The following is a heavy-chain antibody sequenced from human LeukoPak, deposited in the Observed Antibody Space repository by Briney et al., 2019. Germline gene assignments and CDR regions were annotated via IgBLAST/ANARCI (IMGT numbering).Heavy chain of an antibody. CDR2: INSNSGST. CDR3: AKEDCSGGRCYSLHY. CDR1: GFTFNDYG. V-gene: IGHV3-20*04. J-gene: IGHJ4*02. Sequence: GGSLKLSCAASGFTFNDYGMPWVRQTPGQGLEWISRINSNSGSTDYAESVKGRVTMSRDNSKNSLYLQMTSLRADDAAVYYCAKEDCSGGRCYSLHYWGQGTLVTVSS. D-gene: IGHD2-15*01.